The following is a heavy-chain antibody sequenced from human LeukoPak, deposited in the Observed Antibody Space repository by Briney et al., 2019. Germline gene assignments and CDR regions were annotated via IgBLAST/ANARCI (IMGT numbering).Heavy chain of an antibody. CDR1: GYSFTSYW. D-gene: IGHD3-22*01. V-gene: IGHV5-51*01. CDR2: IYPGDSDT. CDR3: ARPAYYYDSSGWGVDP. Sequence: GESLKISCKGSGYSFTSYWIGWVRQMPGKGLEWMGIIYPGDSDTRYSPSFQGQVTISADKSISTAYLQWSSLRASDTAMYYCARPAYYYDSSGWGVDPWGQGTLVTVSS. J-gene: IGHJ5*02.